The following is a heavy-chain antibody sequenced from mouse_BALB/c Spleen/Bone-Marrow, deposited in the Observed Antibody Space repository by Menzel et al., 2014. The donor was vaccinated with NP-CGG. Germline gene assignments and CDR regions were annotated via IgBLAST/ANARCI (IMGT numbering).Heavy chain of an antibody. CDR3: ARARSTVITTWYFDV. CDR1: GYTFTSYW. D-gene: IGHD2-4*01. V-gene: IGHV1S41*01. CDR2: FAPGSGNT. Sequence: DLVKPGASVKLSCKASGYTFTSYWINWIKQRPGQGLEWIGRFAPGSGNTYYNAMFKGKATLTVDTSSSTAYIQLSSLSSEDSAVYFCARARSTVITTWYFDVWGAGTTVTVSS. J-gene: IGHJ1*01.